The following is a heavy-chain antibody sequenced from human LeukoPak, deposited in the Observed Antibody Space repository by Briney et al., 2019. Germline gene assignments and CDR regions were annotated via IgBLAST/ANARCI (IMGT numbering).Heavy chain of an antibody. J-gene: IGHJ4*02. D-gene: IGHD2-15*01. CDR3: ARSDCSGGSCYSGY. CDR2: IYYGRGS. CDR1: GGSISSSAYY. Sequence: PSQTLSLTCSVSGGSISSSAYYWGWIRQPPGKGLEWIGSIYYGRGSYYNPSLRSRVTISADTSDNQLSLKLSSVTAADTAVYYCARSDCSGGSCYSGYWGQGTLVTVSS. V-gene: IGHV4-39*07.